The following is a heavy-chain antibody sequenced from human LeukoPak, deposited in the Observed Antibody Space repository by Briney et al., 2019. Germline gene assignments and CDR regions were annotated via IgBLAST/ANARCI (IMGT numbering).Heavy chain of an antibody. D-gene: IGHD2-2*02. CDR1: GYRFTTYW. CDR2: IYPGDFHT. Sequence: GESLKISCRGSGYRFTTYWIGWVRQMPGKGLEWIGLIYPGDFHTRYSPSFQGQVTISADKSISTAYLQWSSLKSSDTAMYYCARAYTMKDYFDYWGQGTLVTVSS. J-gene: IGHJ4*02. CDR3: ARAYTMKDYFDY. V-gene: IGHV5-51*01.